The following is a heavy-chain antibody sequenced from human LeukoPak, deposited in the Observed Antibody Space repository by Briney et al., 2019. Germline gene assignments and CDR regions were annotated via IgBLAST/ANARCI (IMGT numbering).Heavy chain of an antibody. V-gene: IGHV1-8*01. D-gene: IGHD2-21*01. Sequence: ASVKVSCKASGYTFTSYDINWVRQATGQGREWMGWMNPNSGNTGYAQKFQGRVTMTRNTSISTAYMELSSLRSEGTAVYYCARAPDCGGDCYSGYYYYYYMDVWGKGTTVTVSS. CDR1: GYTFTSYD. J-gene: IGHJ6*03. CDR2: MNPNSGNT. CDR3: ARAPDCGGDCYSGYYYYYYMDV.